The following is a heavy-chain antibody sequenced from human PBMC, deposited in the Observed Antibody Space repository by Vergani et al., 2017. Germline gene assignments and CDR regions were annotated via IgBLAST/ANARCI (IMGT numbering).Heavy chain of an antibody. CDR3: ARVAASGSYYYYYYYMDV. D-gene: IGHD1-26*01. CDR2: IWYDGSNK. J-gene: IGHJ6*03. CDR1: GFTFSSYG. Sequence: VQLLESGGGLAQPGGSLRLSCAASGFTFSSYGMHWVRQAPGKGLEWVAVIWYDGSNKYYADSVKGRFTISRDNSKNTLYLQMNSLRAEDTAVYYCARVAASGSYYYYYYYMDVWGKGTTVTVSS. V-gene: IGHV3-33*01.